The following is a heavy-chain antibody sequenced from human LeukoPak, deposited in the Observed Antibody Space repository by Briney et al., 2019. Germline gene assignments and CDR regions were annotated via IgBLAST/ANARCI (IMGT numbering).Heavy chain of an antibody. D-gene: IGHD2-8*01. CDR1: GGSISSSS. V-gene: IGHV3-21*01. Sequence: KPSETLSLTCTVSGGSISSSSYYWGWIRQPPGKGLEWVSSISSSSSYIYYADSVKGRFTISRDNAKNSLYLQMNSLRAEDTAVYYCAGAVSNDGFDIWGQGTMVTVSS. J-gene: IGHJ3*02. CDR3: AGAVSNDGFDI. CDR2: ISSSSSYI.